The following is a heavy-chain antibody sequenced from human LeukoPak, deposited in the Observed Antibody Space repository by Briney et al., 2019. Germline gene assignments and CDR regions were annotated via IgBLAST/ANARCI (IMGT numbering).Heavy chain of an antibody. CDR1: GGSISSYY. Sequence: PSETLSLTCTVSGGSISSYYWSWIRQPPGKGLEWIGYIYYSESANYNPSLKSRVTISVDTSKNQFSLKLSSVTAADTAVYYCARDPGLTGTLDYWGQGTLVTVSS. V-gene: IGHV4-59*12. J-gene: IGHJ4*02. CDR3: ARDPGLTGTLDY. D-gene: IGHD1-1*01. CDR2: IYYSESA.